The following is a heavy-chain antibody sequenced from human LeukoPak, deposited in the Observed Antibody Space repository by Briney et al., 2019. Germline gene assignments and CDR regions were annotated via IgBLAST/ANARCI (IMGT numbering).Heavy chain of an antibody. CDR1: GFTFSNAW. V-gene: IGHV3-15*01. CDR3: TTYYDSSGYGPFVD. CDR2: IKSKTDGGTT. D-gene: IGHD3-22*01. Sequence: GGSLRLSCAASGFTFSNAWMSWVRQAPGKGLEWVGRIKSKTDGGTTDYAAPVKGRFTISRDDSKNTAYLQMNSLKTEDTAVYYCTTYYDSSGYGPFVDWGQGTLVTVSS. J-gene: IGHJ4*02.